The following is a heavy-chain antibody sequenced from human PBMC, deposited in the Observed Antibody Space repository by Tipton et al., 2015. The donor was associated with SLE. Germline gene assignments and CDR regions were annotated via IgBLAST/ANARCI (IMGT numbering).Heavy chain of an antibody. V-gene: IGHV4-31*03. CDR1: GGSISGGGYY. CDR2: IYYTGAT. CDR3: ARKDTTMVWGDYYYGMDV. D-gene: IGHD5-18*01. J-gene: IGHJ6*02. Sequence: LRLSCTVSGGSISGGGYYWTWIRHHPGEGLEWIGSIYYTGATYYNPSLESRLTISVDTSKNQFSLQLSSVTAADTAVYYCARKDTTMVWGDYYYGMDVWGQGTTVTVSS.